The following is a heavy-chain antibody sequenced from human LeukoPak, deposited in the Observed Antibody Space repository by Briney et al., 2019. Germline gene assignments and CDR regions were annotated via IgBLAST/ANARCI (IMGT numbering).Heavy chain of an antibody. CDR2: INHSGST. V-gene: IGHV4-34*01. D-gene: IGHD6-13*01. J-gene: IGHJ1*01. CDR1: GGSFSGYY. CDR3: ARGYSSWYQYFQH. Sequence: ASETLSLTSAVYGGSFSGYYWSWIRQPPGKGLEWIGEINHSGSTNYNPSLKSRVTISVDTSKNQFSLKLSSVTAADTAVYYCARGYSSWYQYFQHWGQGTLVTVSS.